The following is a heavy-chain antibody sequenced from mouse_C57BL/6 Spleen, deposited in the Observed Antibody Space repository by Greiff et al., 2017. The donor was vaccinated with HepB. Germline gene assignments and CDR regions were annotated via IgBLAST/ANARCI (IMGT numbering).Heavy chain of an antibody. V-gene: IGHV1-42*01. D-gene: IGHD3-2*02. CDR1: GYSFTGYY. J-gene: IGHJ2*01. Sequence: VHVKQSGPELVKPGASVKISCKASGYSFTGYYMNWVKQSPEKSLEWIGEINPSTGGTTYNQKFKAKATLTVDKSSSTAYMQLKSLTSEDSAVYYCARQLRLDYWGQGTTLTVSS. CDR2: INPSTGGT. CDR3: ARQLRLDY.